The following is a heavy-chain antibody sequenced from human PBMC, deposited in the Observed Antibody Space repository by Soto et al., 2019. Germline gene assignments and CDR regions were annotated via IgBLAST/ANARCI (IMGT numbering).Heavy chain of an antibody. D-gene: IGHD3-10*01. Sequence: SETLSLTCTVSGGSISSYFWNWIRQPPGKGLEWIGEIYYSGNTNYNPSLKSRVTMAVDKSRNQFSLKLSSVTAADTAVYYCARRWGEGRVDYWGQGTLVTVSS. CDR2: IYYSGNT. CDR3: ARRWGEGRVDY. CDR1: GGSISSYF. J-gene: IGHJ4*02. V-gene: IGHV4-59*12.